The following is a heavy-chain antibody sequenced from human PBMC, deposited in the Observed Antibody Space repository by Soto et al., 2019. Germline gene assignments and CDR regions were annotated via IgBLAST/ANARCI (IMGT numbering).Heavy chain of an antibody. CDR3: VKNRNKNSYADY. CDR2: ISGSDDST. D-gene: IGHD5-18*01. J-gene: IGHJ4*02. V-gene: IGHV3-23*01. Sequence: GGSLRLSCDASGFTFRNYAMSWIRQAPGKGLEWVSAISGSDDSTYYAESVKSRFTISRDNSKNTLYLQMNSLRADDTAVYYYVKNRNKNSYADYWGQGTLVTVSS. CDR1: GFTFRNYA.